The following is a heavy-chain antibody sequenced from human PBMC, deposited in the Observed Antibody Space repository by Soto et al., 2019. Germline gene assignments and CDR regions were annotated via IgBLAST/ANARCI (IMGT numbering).Heavy chain of an antibody. D-gene: IGHD3-3*02. Sequence: QVQLEQSGAEVKKPGSSVKLSCKASGGTFRNSAISWVRQAPGQGLEWMGGIMPIFRTPDYAQKFQGRVTITADDSTNTAYMELSGLRSADTAVYYCARDNARPQLGGNYYYILDVWGHGTTVTVSS. CDR1: GGTFRNSA. CDR2: IMPIFRTP. CDR3: ARDNARPQLGGNYYYILDV. V-gene: IGHV1-69*12. J-gene: IGHJ6*02.